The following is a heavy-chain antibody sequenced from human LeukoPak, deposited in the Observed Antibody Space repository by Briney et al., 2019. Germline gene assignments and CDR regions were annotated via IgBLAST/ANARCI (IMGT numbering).Heavy chain of an antibody. CDR2: ISYDGSNK. CDR1: GFTFSSYG. CDR3: ARTARDYVWGSYHELPPPWFDP. J-gene: IGHJ5*02. D-gene: IGHD3-16*02. V-gene: IGHV3-30*03. Sequence: GGSLRLSCAASGFTFSSYGMHWVRQAPGKGLEWVAVISYDGSNKYYADSVKGRFTISRDNSKNTLYLQMNSLRAEDTAVYYCARTARDYVWGSYHELPPPWFDPWGQGTLVTVSS.